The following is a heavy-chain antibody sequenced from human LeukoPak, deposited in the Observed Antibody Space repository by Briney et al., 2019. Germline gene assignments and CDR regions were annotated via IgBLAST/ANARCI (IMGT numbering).Heavy chain of an antibody. Sequence: PGGALRLSCAASGFTVSSNYMIWVRQAPGKGLEWVSVIYSGGSTYYADSVKGRFTISRDNSKNTLYLQMNSLRAEDTAVYYCARAVDYVDYRDWGQGTLVTVSS. D-gene: IGHD4-17*01. CDR1: GFTVSSNY. CDR2: IYSGGST. CDR3: ARAVDYVDYRD. V-gene: IGHV3-53*01. J-gene: IGHJ4*02.